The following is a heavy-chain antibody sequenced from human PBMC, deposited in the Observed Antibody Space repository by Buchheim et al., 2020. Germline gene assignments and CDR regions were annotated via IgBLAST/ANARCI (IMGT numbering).Heavy chain of an antibody. D-gene: IGHD3-10*01. Sequence: QAQLVESGGGVVQPGRSLRLSCAASGFTFSSYAMHWVRQAPGKGLEWVAVISYDGSNKYYADSVKGRFTISRDNSKNTLYLQMNSLRAEDTAVYYCARGGEVTMVRGVIVYYYYGMDVWGQGTT. J-gene: IGHJ6*02. CDR1: GFTFSSYA. CDR2: ISYDGSNK. CDR3: ARGGEVTMVRGVIVYYYYGMDV. V-gene: IGHV3-30-3*01.